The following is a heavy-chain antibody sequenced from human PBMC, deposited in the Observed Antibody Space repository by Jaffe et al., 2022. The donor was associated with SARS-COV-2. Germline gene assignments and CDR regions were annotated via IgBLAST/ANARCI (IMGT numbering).Heavy chain of an antibody. V-gene: IGHV4-34*01. CDR3: ARFGGENFNGYNSPGFDY. CDR2: INHSGST. D-gene: IGHD5-12*01. Sequence: QVQLQQWGAGLLKPSETLSLTCAVYGGSFSGYYWSWIRQPPGKGLEWIGEINHSGSTNYNPSLKSRVTISVDTSKNQFSLKLSSVTAADTAVYYCARFGGENFNGYNSPGFDYWGQGTLVTVSS. CDR1: GGSFSGYY. J-gene: IGHJ4*02.